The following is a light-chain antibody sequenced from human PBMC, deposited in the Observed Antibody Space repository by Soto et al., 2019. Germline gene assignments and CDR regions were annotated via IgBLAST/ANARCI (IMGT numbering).Light chain of an antibody. CDR1: QSISSW. CDR2: KAS. CDR3: QQYNSWPWT. Sequence: DLQMTQSPSTLSASVGDRVTITCRASQSISSWLAWYQQKPGKAPKLLIYKASSLESGVPSRFSGSGSGTEFTLTISSLQPDDFATYYCQQYNSWPWTFGQGTKVEIK. V-gene: IGKV1-5*03. J-gene: IGKJ1*01.